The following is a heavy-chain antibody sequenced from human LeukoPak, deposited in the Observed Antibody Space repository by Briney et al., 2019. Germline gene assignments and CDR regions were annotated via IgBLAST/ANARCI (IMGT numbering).Heavy chain of an antibody. D-gene: IGHD1-26*01. CDR1: GGTFSSYA. CDR3: ARDRKWERFGAFDI. CDR2: IIPIFGTA. V-gene: IGHV1-69*13. J-gene: IGHJ4*02. Sequence: SVKVSCKASGGTFSSYAISWVRQAPGQGLEWMGGIIPIFGTANYAQKFQGRVTITADESTSTAYMELSSLRSEDTAVYYCARDRKWERFGAFDIWGQGTLVTVSS.